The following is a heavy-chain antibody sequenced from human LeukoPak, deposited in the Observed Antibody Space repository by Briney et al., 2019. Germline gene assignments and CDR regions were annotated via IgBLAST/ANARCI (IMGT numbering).Heavy chain of an antibody. CDR1: GFTFSSYG. CDR2: ISSSGTTI. CDR3: AREGPSDAFDI. J-gene: IGHJ3*02. Sequence: PGGSLRLSCAASGFTFSSYGMNWVRQAPGKGLEWVSYISSSGTTIYYADSVKGRFTISRDNAKNSLYLQMNSLRAEDTAIYYCAREGPSDAFDIWGQGTMVTVSS. V-gene: IGHV3-48*03.